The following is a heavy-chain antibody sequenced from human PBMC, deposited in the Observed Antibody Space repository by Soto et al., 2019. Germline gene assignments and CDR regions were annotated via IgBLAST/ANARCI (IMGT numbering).Heavy chain of an antibody. D-gene: IGHD3-10*01. CDR2: IYHSGSI. Sequence: SETLSLTCTVSNASISSRKWWTWVRQTPGKGLEWIGEIYHSGSINHNPSLKSRVTMSLDKSKDQFSLKMTSVTAADTAVYYCASKFGELLADAFDIWGQGTVVTVSS. CDR1: NASISSRKW. CDR3: ASKFGELLADAFDI. J-gene: IGHJ3*02. V-gene: IGHV4-4*02.